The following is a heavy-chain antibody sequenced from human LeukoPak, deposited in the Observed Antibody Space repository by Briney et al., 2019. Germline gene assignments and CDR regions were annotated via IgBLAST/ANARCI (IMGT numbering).Heavy chain of an antibody. J-gene: IGHJ4*02. CDR1: GGSISSYY. Sequence: SETLSLTCTVSGGSISSYYWSWIRQPAGKGLEWIGRIYTSGSTNYNPSLKSRVTMSVDTSKNQFSLKLSSVTAADTAVYYCARNAYGSGSHPLDYWGQGTLVTVSS. CDR3: ARNAYGSGSHPLDY. V-gene: IGHV4-4*07. D-gene: IGHD3-10*01. CDR2: IYTSGST.